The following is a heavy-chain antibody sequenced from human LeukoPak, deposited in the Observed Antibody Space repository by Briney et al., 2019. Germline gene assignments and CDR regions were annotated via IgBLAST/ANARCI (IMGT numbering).Heavy chain of an antibody. CDR1: EFTFSSYS. D-gene: IGHD3-3*01. V-gene: IGHV3-30*03. Sequence: GGSLRLSCAASEFTFSSYSMNWVRQAPGKGLEWVAVISYDGSNKYYADSVKGRFTISRDNSKNTLYLQMNSLRAEDTAVYYCARDSYDFWSGYYGYWGQGTLVTVSS. J-gene: IGHJ4*02. CDR3: ARDSYDFWSGYYGY. CDR2: ISYDGSNK.